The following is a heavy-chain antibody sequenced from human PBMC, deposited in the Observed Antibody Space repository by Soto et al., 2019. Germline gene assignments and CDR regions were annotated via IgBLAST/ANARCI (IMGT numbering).Heavy chain of an antibody. D-gene: IGHD3-9*01. CDR2: IKSFNGDT. Sequence: QVQLVQSGAEVKEPGASVKVSCKASGYTFTGYYMHWARQAPGQGLEWMGWIKSFNGDTNYAQKFQGRVRLTRDTSISTAYMELSRLKSDDTAVYYCARVVSPYYDVLTGNWFDPWGQGTLVTVSS. V-gene: IGHV1-2*02. J-gene: IGHJ5*02. CDR1: GYTFTGYY. CDR3: ARVVSPYYDVLTGNWFDP.